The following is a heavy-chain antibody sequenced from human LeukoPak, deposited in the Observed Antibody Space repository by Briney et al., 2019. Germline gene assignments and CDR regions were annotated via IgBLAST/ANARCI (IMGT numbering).Heavy chain of an antibody. CDR1: GFTFSSYG. V-gene: IGHV3-30*18. D-gene: IGHD6-25*01. CDR2: ISYDGSNK. Sequence: GRSLRLSCAASGFTFSSYGMHRVRQTPGKGLEWVAVISYDGSNKYNADSAKGRFTLSRDNAKTTVYLQMHRLRAEDTAVYYCAKGGAGGMDVWRQPTTVSVSS. J-gene: IGHJ6*02. CDR3: AKGGAGGMDV.